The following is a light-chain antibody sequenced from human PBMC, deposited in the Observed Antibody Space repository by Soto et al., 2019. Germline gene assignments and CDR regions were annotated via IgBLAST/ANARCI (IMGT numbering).Light chain of an antibody. V-gene: IGLV2-8*01. CDR3: SSYAGSDNFV. J-gene: IGLJ1*01. CDR1: SSDVGYYDY. CDR2: DVT. Sequence: QSVLTQPPSASGSPGQSVTISCTGTSSDVGYYDYVSWYQQHPGKAPKLVIYDVTERPSGVPDRFSGSKSGNTASLTVSGLQSDDEADYYCSSYAGSDNFVFGAGTKLTVL.